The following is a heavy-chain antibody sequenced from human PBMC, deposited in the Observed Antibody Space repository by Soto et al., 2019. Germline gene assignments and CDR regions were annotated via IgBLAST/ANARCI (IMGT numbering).Heavy chain of an antibody. Sequence: GGSLRLSCAASGFTFSSYAMSWVRQAPGKGLEWVSAISGSGGSTYYADSVKGRFTISRDNSKNTLYLQMNSLRAEDTAVYYCAKDGILTGYYTPFDYWGQGTLVTVSS. CDR2: ISGSGGST. J-gene: IGHJ4*02. CDR1: GFTFSSYA. V-gene: IGHV3-23*01. CDR3: AKDGILTGYYTPFDY. D-gene: IGHD3-9*01.